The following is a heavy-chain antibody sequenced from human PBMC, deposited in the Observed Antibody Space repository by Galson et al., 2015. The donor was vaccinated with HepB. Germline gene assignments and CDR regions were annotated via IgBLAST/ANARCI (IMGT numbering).Heavy chain of an antibody. Sequence: CAISGDSVSSHSAAWNWTRQSPSRGLEWLGRTYYRSKWYNDYAVSVKSRITINPDTSKNQFSLQLNSVTPEDTAVYYCAREEGRRITMIVAYYFDYWGQGTLVTVSS. D-gene: IGHD3-22*01. CDR2: TYYRSKWYN. CDR1: GDSVSSHSAA. CDR3: AREEGRRITMIVAYYFDY. J-gene: IGHJ4*02. V-gene: IGHV6-1*01.